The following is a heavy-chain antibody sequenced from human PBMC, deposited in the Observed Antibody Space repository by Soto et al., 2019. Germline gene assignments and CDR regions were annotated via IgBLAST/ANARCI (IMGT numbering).Heavy chain of an antibody. CDR2: ISGSGGST. CDR3: AKDDWSGFWSDEYYDFWRGYYMKGFDY. Sequence: SGGSLRLSCAASGFTFSSYAMSWVRQAPGKGLEWVSAISGSGGSTYYADSVKGRFTISRDNSKNTLYLQMNSLRAEDTAVYYCAKDDWSGFWSDEYYDFWRGYYMKGFDYWGEGTLVTVSP. J-gene: IGHJ4*02. D-gene: IGHD3-3*01. V-gene: IGHV3-23*01. CDR1: GFTFSSYA.